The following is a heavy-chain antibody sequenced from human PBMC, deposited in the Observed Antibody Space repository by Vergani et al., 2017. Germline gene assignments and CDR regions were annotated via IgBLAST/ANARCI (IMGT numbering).Heavy chain of an antibody. CDR2: INPNSGGT. CDR3: ARIYYDSSGYFQYFDY. CDR1: GYTFTGYY. J-gene: IGHJ4*02. D-gene: IGHD3-22*01. Sequence: QVQLVQSGAEVKKPGASVKVSCKASGYTFTGYYMHWVRQAPGQGLEWMGWINPNSGGTNYAQKFQGRVTITADESTSTAYMELSGLRSEDTAVYYCARIYYDSSGYFQYFDYWGQGTLVTVSS. V-gene: IGHV1-2*02.